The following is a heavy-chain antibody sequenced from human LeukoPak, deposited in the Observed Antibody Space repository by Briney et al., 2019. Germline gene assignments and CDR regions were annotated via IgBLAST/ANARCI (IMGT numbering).Heavy chain of an antibody. V-gene: IGHV4-30-4*07. CDR3: ARESNYYGSGTGWFDP. CDR2: IYYSGST. CDR1: GGSIRSGGYS. Sequence: SETLSLTCAVSGGSIRSGGYSWSWIRQPPGKGLEWIGYIYYSGSTYYNPSLKSRVTISVDTSKNQFSLKLSSVTAADTALYYCARESNYYGSGTGWFDPWGQGTLVTVSS. J-gene: IGHJ5*02. D-gene: IGHD3-10*01.